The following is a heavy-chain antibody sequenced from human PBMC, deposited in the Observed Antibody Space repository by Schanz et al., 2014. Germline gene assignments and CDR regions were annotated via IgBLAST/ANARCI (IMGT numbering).Heavy chain of an antibody. CDR1: GFSVGNKY. V-gene: IGHV3-66*01. CDR3: ARAGYDADNWFDP. Sequence: EVQLVESGGGVVQPGRSLRLSCAASGFSVGNKYMNWVRQAPGKGLEWVSFIYIGGNTYYADSVKGRFTISRDNSKNTVYIQMNSLRAEDTAVYYCARAGYDADNWFDPWGQGTLVTVSS. CDR2: IYIGGNT. D-gene: IGHD2-2*01. J-gene: IGHJ5*02.